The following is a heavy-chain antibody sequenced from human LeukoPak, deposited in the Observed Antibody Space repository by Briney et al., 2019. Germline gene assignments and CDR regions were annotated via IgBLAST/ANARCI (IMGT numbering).Heavy chain of an antibody. Sequence: GSVKVSCKASGYTFTSYGISWVRQAPGQGLEWMGWISAYNGNTNYAQKLQGRVTMTTDTSTSTAYMELRSLRSDDTAVYYCARHLKGYCSSTSCSDAFDIWGQGTMVTVSS. J-gene: IGHJ3*02. CDR3: ARHLKGYCSSTSCSDAFDI. CDR1: GYTFTSYG. D-gene: IGHD2-2*01. V-gene: IGHV1-18*01. CDR2: ISAYNGNT.